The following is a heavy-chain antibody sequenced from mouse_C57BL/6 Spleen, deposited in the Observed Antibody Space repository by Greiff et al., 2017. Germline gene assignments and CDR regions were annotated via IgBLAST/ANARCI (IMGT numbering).Heavy chain of an antibody. CDR1: GYTFTDYN. V-gene: IGHV1-22*01. CDR3: ASGAPRGYFDV. Sequence: VHVKQSGPELVKPGASVKMSCKASGYTFTDYNMHWVKQSHGKSLEWIGYINPNNGGTSYNQKFKGKATLTVNKSSSTAYMELRSLTSEDSAVYYCASGAPRGYFDVWGTGTTVTVSS. J-gene: IGHJ1*03. CDR2: INPNNGGT. D-gene: IGHD3-1*01.